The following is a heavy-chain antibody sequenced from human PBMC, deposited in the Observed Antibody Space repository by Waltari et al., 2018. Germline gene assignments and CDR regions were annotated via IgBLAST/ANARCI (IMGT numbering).Heavy chain of an antibody. CDR3: ARGMAFWSGYYTGTHGMDV. J-gene: IGHJ6*02. V-gene: IGHV3-66*02. CDR2: IYSGGIT. CDR1: GFTVSSNY. Sequence: EVQLVESGGGLVQPGGSLRLSCAASGFTVSSNYMSWVRQAPGKGLEWVSVIYSGGITYYADSVKGRFTISRDNSKNTLYLQMNSLRAEDTAVYYCARGMAFWSGYYTGTHGMDVWGQGTTVTVSS. D-gene: IGHD3-3*01.